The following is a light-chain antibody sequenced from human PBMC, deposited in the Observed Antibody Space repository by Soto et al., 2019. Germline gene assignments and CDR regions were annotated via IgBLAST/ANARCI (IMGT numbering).Light chain of an antibody. CDR1: QGINKY. CDR3: QHYADAPWA. J-gene: IGKJ1*01. Sequence: DIQMTQSPSSLSASLGDRVTITCGASQGINKYLAWYQKRPGKPPKVLIYGASTLHSGVPPRFSGSGYGTDFILTINGLQPEDVASYYCQHYADAPWAFGQGTKVDIK. V-gene: IGKV1-27*01. CDR2: GAS.